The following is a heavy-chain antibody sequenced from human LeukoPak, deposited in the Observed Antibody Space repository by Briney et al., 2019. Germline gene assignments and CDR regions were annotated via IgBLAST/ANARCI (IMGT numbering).Heavy chain of an antibody. Sequence: ASVKVSCKASGYTFTSYDINWVRQATGQGLEWMGWMNPNSGNTGFAEKFQGRVSMTRNTSTSTAYMELSSLTSEDTAVYYCASPLIIDAFDIWGQGTMVTVSS. D-gene: IGHD2-8*01. CDR2: MNPNSGNT. CDR3: ASPLIIDAFDI. V-gene: IGHV1-8*01. CDR1: GYTFTSYD. J-gene: IGHJ3*02.